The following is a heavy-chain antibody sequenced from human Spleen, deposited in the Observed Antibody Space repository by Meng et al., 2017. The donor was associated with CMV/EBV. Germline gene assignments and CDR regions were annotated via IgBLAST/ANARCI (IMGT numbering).Heavy chain of an antibody. Sequence: GESLKISCAASGFTFSTYAMAWVRQAPGKGLEWVSSIRATDGNTYYTDSVKGRFTISRDDSKNTLYLQVNSLRAEDTAIYYCAKGRGSSSDYFDCWGQGTTVTVSS. D-gene: IGHD6-13*01. J-gene: IGHJ4*03. CDR2: IRATDGNT. V-gene: IGHV3-23*01. CDR1: GFTFSTYA. CDR3: AKGRGSSSDYFDC.